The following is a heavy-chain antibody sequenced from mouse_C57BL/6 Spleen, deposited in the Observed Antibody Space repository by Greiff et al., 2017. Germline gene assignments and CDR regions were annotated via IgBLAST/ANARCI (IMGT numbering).Heavy chain of an antibody. CDR2: ISSGSSTI. V-gene: IGHV5-17*01. J-gene: IGHJ4*01. CDR3: ARAYAGYYAMDY. CDR1: GFTFSDYG. Sequence: EVKLVESGGGLVKPGGSLKLSCAASGFTFSDYGMHWVRQAPEKGLEWVAYISSGSSTIYYADTVKGRFTISRDNAKNTLFLQMTSLRSEDTGMYYCARAYAGYYAMDYWGQGTSVTVSS. D-gene: IGHD2-14*01.